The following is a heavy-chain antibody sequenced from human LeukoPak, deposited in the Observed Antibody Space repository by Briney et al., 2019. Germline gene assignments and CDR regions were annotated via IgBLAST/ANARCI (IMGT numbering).Heavy chain of an antibody. J-gene: IGHJ4*02. CDR3: EKGETCGSPRSDFDY. D-gene: IGHD3-10*01. Sequence: ASVKVSCKASVYTFTGSYMHWVRQAPGQGLEWMGWINPDTGGTKYAHKFQGRVTMTRDTSISTAYMVLSRLRSDDTAVYSCEKGETCGSPRSDFDYWGQGTLVTVSS. CDR1: VYTFTGSY. V-gene: IGHV1-2*07. CDR2: INPDTGGT.